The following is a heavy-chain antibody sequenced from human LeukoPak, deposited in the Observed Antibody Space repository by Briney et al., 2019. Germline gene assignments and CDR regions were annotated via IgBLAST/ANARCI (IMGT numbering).Heavy chain of an antibody. CDR2: IYYTGNT. CDR3: ARLEEGYGSGRRENYYYYYMDV. CDR1: GGSISSYY. V-gene: IGHV4-59*01. J-gene: IGHJ6*03. D-gene: IGHD3-10*01. Sequence: SETLSLTCTVSGGSISSYYWSWIRQPPGKGPEWIGYIYYTGNTNYNPSLKSRVTISVDTSKNQFSLKLSFVTAADTAVYYCARLEEGYGSGRRENYYYYYMDVWGKGRTVTISS.